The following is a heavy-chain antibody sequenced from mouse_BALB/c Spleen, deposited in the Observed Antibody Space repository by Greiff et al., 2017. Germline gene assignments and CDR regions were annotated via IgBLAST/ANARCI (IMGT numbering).Heavy chain of an antibody. V-gene: IGHV1S81*02. Sequence: VQVVESGAELVKPGASVKLSCKASGYTFTSYYMYWVKQRPGQGLEWIGEINPSNGGTNFNEKFKSKATLTVDKSSSTAYMQLSSLTSEDSAVYYCTSEYYYGSSYDAYWGQGTLVTVSA. CDR1: GYTFTSYY. CDR3: TSEYYYGSSYDAY. J-gene: IGHJ3*01. CDR2: INPSNGGT. D-gene: IGHD1-1*01.